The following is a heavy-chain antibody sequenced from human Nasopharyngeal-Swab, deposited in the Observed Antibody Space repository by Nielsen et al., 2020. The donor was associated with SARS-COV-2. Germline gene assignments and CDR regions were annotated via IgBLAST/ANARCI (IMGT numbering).Heavy chain of an antibody. J-gene: IGHJ3*02. CDR1: GGSISSGGYY. Sequence: SETLSLTCTVSGGSISSGGYYWIWLRQHPGKGLEWIGYIYYSGSTYYNPSLKSRVTISVDTSKNQFSLKLSSVTAADTAVYYCARATMIVVVIGAFDIWGQGTMVTVSS. D-gene: IGHD3-22*01. CDR3: ARATMIVVVIGAFDI. V-gene: IGHV4-31*03. CDR2: IYYSGST.